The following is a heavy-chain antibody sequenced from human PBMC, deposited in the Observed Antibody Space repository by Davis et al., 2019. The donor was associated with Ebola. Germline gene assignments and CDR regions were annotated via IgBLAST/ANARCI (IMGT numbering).Heavy chain of an antibody. CDR3: ARGPLTALVPGAMRGAFDI. CDR2: IWYDGSNK. Sequence: GESLKISCAASGFTFSTYGMHWVRQAPGKGLEWVAVIWYDGSNKYYADSVKGRFTISRDNAKNTLYLQMNSLRAEDTAVYYCARGPLTALVPGAMRGAFDIWGQGTMLSVSS. CDR1: GFTFSTYG. D-gene: IGHD2-2*01. J-gene: IGHJ3*02. V-gene: IGHV3-33*01.